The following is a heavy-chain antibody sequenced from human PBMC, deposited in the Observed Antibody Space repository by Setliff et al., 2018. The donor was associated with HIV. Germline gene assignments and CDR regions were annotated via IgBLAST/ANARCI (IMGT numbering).Heavy chain of an antibody. Sequence: GGSLRLSCAASGFTFSSYSMDWVRQAPGKGLVWVSRIKTDGRTTNYADFVRGRFTISRDNAKNMVHLQMNSLRAEDTAVYYCARDLERGGCSGGSCYSELDYWGQGTLVTVSS. CDR2: IKTDGRTT. V-gene: IGHV3-74*01. D-gene: IGHD2-15*01. CDR1: GFTFSSYS. J-gene: IGHJ4*02. CDR3: ARDLERGGCSGGSCYSELDY.